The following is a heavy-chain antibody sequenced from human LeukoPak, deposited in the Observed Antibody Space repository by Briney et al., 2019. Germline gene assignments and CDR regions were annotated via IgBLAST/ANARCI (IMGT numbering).Heavy chain of an antibody. CDR3: AKEYTGTFSPFPSYFDN. V-gene: IGHV3-11*04. Sequence: PGGPLRLSCAASGFTFSDYYMSWIRQAPGKGLEGVSTIKGTGLTTYYADSVKSRFTISRDNAKNSLFLQMSSLRADDTAIYYCAKEYTGTFSPFPSYFDNWGQGNLVTVSS. J-gene: IGHJ4*02. D-gene: IGHD1-26*01. CDR1: GFTFSDYY. CDR2: IKGTGLTT.